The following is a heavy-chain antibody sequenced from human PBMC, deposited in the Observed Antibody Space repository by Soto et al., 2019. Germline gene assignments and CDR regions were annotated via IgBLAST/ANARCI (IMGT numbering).Heavy chain of an antibody. D-gene: IGHD6-25*01. V-gene: IGHV4-39*01. CDR3: ARLWRLFYSNWFDP. J-gene: IGHJ5*02. Sequence: PSETLSLTCTVSGGSISSSSYYWGWIRQPPGKGMEWIGSIYYSGSTYYNPSLKSRVTISVDTSKDQFSLKLSSVTAADTAVYYCARLWRLFYSNWFDPWGQGTLVTVSS. CDR1: GGSISSSSYY. CDR2: IYYSGST.